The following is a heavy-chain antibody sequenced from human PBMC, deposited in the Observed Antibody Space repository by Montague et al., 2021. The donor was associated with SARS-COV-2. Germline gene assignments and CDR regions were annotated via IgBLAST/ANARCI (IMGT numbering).Heavy chain of an antibody. V-gene: IGHV4-61*02. D-gene: IGHD2/OR15-2a*01. CDR3: ARDDFRWDFDC. CDR2: IYTTGST. J-gene: IGHJ4*02. Sequence: TLSITCTVSGDSITSDVSYWSWIRQPAGRGLEWIGRIYTTGSTSYNPSLKSRLTISLDTSKNQFSLKLSSVTAADTAVYYCARDDFRWDFDCWGQGTLVTVSS. CDR1: GDSITSDVSY.